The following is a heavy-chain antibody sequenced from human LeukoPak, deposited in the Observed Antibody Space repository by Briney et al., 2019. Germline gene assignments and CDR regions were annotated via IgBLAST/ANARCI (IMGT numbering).Heavy chain of an antibody. CDR2: IFYSGST. CDR1: GGSISSSSYY. D-gene: IGHD2/OR15-2a*01. J-gene: IGHJ5*02. Sequence: SETLSLTCTVSGGSISSSSYYWGWIRQPPGKGLEWIGSIFYSGSTYYNPSLQSRVTISVDTSKNQFSLKLSSVTAADTAVYYCARGFSSIPRSWSQGTLVTVSS. CDR3: ARGFSSIPRS. V-gene: IGHV4-39*01.